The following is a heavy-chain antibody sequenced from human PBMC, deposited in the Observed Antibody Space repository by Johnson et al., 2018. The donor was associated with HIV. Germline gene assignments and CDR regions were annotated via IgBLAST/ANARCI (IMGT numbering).Heavy chain of an antibody. CDR2: IYSGGST. CDR1: GFTVGGNY. Sequence: EVQLVESGGGLVKPGGSLRLSCAASGFTVGGNYMSWVRQAPGKGLEWVSVIYSGGSTYYADSVKGRFTISRDNAKNSLYLQMNSLRAEDTALYYCARGVGATLPDAFDIWGQGTMVTVSS. D-gene: IGHD1-26*01. J-gene: IGHJ3*02. V-gene: IGHV3-66*01. CDR3: ARGVGATLPDAFDI.